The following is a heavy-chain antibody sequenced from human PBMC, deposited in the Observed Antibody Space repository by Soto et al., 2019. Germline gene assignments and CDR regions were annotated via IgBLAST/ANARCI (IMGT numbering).Heavy chain of an antibody. Sequence: QVQLVQSGAEVKKPGSSVKVSCKASGGTFSSYTISWVRQAPGQGLEWMGKIIPILGTENYAQKFQGRVTITADKSTSTAYMGMSSLRSEDTAVYYCARDFHYDLAGDASHWGRGTLVTVSS. CDR3: ARDFHYDLAGDASH. V-gene: IGHV1-69*08. CDR1: GGTFSSYT. J-gene: IGHJ4*02. CDR2: IIPILGTE. D-gene: IGHD3-22*01.